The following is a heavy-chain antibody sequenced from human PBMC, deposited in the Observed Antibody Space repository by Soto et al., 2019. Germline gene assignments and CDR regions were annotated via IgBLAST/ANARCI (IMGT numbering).Heavy chain of an antibody. CDR1: GFTFSSYG. CDR3: AKTGDSGYDWGWFDP. CDR2: ISYHGINT. V-gene: IGHV3-30*18. J-gene: IGHJ5*02. D-gene: IGHD5-12*01. Sequence: QVQLVESGGGVVQPGGSLRLSCAASGFTFSSYGMHWVRQAPGKGLEWVAVISYHGINTHYADSVKGRFTISRVNYKNTLYLHMNSLRPEDTAVYYCAKTGDSGYDWGWFDPWGQGTLVTVSS.